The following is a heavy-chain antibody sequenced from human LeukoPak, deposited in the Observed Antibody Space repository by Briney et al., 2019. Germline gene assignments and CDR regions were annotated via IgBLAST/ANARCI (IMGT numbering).Heavy chain of an antibody. CDR3: ARVSIGWYHFDY. CDR2: INPDGSTT. CDR1: GFTFITYW. Sequence: GGSLRLSCAASGFTFITYWMHWVRQAPGKGLVWVSRINPDGSTTSYADSVKGRFTVSRDNAKNTLYLQMNSLRAEDTAVYYCARVSIGWYHFDYWGQGTLVAVSS. D-gene: IGHD6-19*01. J-gene: IGHJ4*02. V-gene: IGHV3-74*01.